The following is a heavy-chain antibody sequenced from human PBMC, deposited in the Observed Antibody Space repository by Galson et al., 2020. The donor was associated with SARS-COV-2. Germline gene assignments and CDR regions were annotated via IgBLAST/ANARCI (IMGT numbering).Heavy chain of an antibody. CDR3: AKDVVREGSSPLFDY. Sequence: GGSLRLSCAASGFTFSSYAMSWVRQAPGKGLEWVSAISGSGGSTYYADSVKGRFTISRDNSKNTLYLQMNSLRAEDTAVYYCAKDVVREGSSPLFDYWGQGTLVTVSS. V-gene: IGHV3-23*01. J-gene: IGHJ4*02. D-gene: IGHD6-6*01. CDR1: GFTFSSYA. CDR2: ISGSGGST.